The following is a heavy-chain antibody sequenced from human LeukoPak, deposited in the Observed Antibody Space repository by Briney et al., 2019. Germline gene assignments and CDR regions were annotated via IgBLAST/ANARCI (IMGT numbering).Heavy chain of an antibody. D-gene: IGHD3-3*01. Sequence: SETLSLTCTVSGGSISSYYWSWIRQPPGKGLEWTGYIYYSGSTNYNPSLKSRVTISVDTSKNQFSLKLSSVTAADTAVYYCARHVGSTYYDFWSGPPRIYGMDVWGQGTTVTVSS. J-gene: IGHJ6*02. CDR2: IYYSGST. V-gene: IGHV4-59*08. CDR1: GGSISSYY. CDR3: ARHVGSTYYDFWSGPPRIYGMDV.